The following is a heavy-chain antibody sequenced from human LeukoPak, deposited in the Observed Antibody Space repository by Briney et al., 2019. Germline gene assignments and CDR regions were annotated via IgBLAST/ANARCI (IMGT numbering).Heavy chain of an antibody. J-gene: IGHJ6*02. CDR1: GGTFSSYA. CDR2: IIPIFGTA. V-gene: IGHV1-69*13. D-gene: IGHD2-2*01. Sequence: SVKVSCKASGGTFSSYAISWVRQAPGQGLEWMGGIIPIFGTANYAQKFQGRVTITADESASTAYMELSSLRSEDTAVYYCARELGYCSSTSCYVYYYYYGMDAWGQGTTVTVSS. CDR3: ARELGYCSSTSCYVYYYYYGMDA.